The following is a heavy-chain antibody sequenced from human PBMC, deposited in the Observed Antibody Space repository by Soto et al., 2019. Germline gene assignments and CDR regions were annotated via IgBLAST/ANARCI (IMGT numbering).Heavy chain of an antibody. CDR1: GGSISSSNW. CDR3: ARVSSGCSSTSCYSRGLVGGMDV. CDR2: IYHSGST. V-gene: IGHV4-4*02. Sequence: KASETLSLTCAVSGGSISSSNWWSWVRQPPGKGLEWIGEIYHSGSTNYNPSLKSRVTISVDKSKNQFSLKLSSVTAADTAVYYCARVSSGCSSTSCYSRGLVGGMDVWGQGTTVTVSS. D-gene: IGHD2-2*01. J-gene: IGHJ6*02.